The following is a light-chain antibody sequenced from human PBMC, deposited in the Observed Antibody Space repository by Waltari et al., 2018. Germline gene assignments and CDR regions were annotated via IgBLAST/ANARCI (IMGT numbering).Light chain of an antibody. V-gene: IGLV2-14*03. CDR3: SSYSTSITPYV. CDR2: DVS. CDR1: SSDVGGYNH. J-gene: IGLJ1*01. Sequence: QSALTQPASVSGSPGQSITISCTGTSSDVGGYNHVSWYQKHPGKAPKLIIYDVSSRASGVSNRFFGAKSGNTASLTISGLQAEDEAVYFCSSYSTSITPYVFGTGTKVTVL.